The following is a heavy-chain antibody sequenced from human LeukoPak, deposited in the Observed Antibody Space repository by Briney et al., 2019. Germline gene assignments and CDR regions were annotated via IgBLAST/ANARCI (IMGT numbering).Heavy chain of an antibody. CDR1: GGTFSSYA. CDR2: IIPIFGTA. J-gene: IGHJ4*02. V-gene: IGHV1-69*13. CDR3: ARSYYYDSSGYCFDY. Sequence: ASVKVSCKASGGTFSSYAISWVRQAPGQGLEWMGGIIPIFGTANYAQKFQGRATITADESTSTAYMELSSLRSEDTAVYYCARSYYYDSSGYCFDYWGQGTLVTVSS. D-gene: IGHD3-22*01.